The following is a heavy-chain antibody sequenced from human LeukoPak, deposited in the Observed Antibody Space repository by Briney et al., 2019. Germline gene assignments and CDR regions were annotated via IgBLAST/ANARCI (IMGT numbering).Heavy chain of an antibody. CDR1: GYSISSGYY. D-gene: IGHD5-18*01. CDR3: ARSYWGGYGLFYYYYYMDV. CDR2: IYHSGRT. Sequence: SETLSLTCTVSGYSISSGYYWGWIRQPPGKGLEWIGSIYHSGRTFYNPSLKSRVTISVDTSKNQFSLKLTSVTAADTAVYYCARSYWGGYGLFYYYYYMDVWGKGTTVTVSS. J-gene: IGHJ6*03. V-gene: IGHV4-38-2*02.